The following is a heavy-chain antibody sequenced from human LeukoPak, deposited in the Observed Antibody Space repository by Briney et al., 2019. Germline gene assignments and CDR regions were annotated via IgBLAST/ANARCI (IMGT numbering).Heavy chain of an antibody. J-gene: IGHJ4*02. CDR1: GYTLTELS. CDR2: FDPEDGET. D-gene: IGHD6-19*01. Sequence: ASAKVSCKVSGYTLTELSMHWVRQAPGKGLEWMGGFDPEDGETIYAQKFQGRVTMTEDTSTDTAYMELSSLRSEDTAVYYCATAAVAGTYFDYWGQGTLVTVSS. CDR3: ATAAVAGTYFDY. V-gene: IGHV1-24*01.